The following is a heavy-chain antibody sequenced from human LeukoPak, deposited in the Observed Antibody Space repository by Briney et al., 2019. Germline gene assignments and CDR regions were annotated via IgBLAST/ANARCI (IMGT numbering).Heavy chain of an antibody. CDR1: GFTFSGSA. V-gene: IGHV3-73*01. Sequence: GGSLKLSCAASGFTFSGSAMHWVRQASGEGLEWVGRIRSKANSYATAYAASVKGRFTISRDDSKNTAYLQMNSLKTEDTAVYYCTRHCSSTSCSLFDYWGQGTLVTVSS. D-gene: IGHD2-2*01. J-gene: IGHJ4*02. CDR2: IRSKANSYAT. CDR3: TRHCSSTSCSLFDY.